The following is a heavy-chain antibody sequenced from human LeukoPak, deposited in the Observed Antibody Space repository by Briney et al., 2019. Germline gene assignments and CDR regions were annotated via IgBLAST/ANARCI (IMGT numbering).Heavy chain of an antibody. Sequence: GGSLRLSCTASGFTFSSYAMHWVRQAPGKGLEWVAVISYDGSNKYYADSVKGRFTISRDNSKNTLYLQMNSLRAEDTAVYYCARGVMEFDDWGQGTLATFSS. CDR1: GFTFSSYA. D-gene: IGHD2-21*01. CDR3: ARGVMEFDD. CDR2: ISYDGSNK. J-gene: IGHJ4*02. V-gene: IGHV3-30-3*01.